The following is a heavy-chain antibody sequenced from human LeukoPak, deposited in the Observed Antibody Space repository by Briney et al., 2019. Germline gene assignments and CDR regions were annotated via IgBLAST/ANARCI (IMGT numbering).Heavy chain of an antibody. J-gene: IGHJ3*02. Sequence: SGPTLVKPTHTLTLTWSCSGFSLSTSGVGVGWIRQPPGKALEWLALIYWDDDKRYSPSLKSRLTITKDTSKNQVVLTMTNMDPVHTATYYCAHFGFKGYCSSTSCYVANAFDIWGRGTLVTVSS. CDR3: AHFGFKGYCSSTSCYVANAFDI. D-gene: IGHD2-2*01. CDR1: GFSLSTSGVG. CDR2: IYWDDDK. V-gene: IGHV2-5*02.